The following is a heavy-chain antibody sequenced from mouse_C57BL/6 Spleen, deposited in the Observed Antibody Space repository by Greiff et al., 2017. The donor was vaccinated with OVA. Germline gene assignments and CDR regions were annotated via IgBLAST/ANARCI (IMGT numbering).Heavy chain of an antibody. Sequence: EVQLQQSGPELVKPGASVKISCKASGYTFTDYYMNWVKQSHGKSLEWIGDINPNNGGTSYNQKFKGKATLTVDKSSSIAYMELRSLTSEDSAVYYCARWGWLLIYYYAMDYWGQGTSVTVSS. V-gene: IGHV1-26*01. D-gene: IGHD2-3*01. CDR3: ARWGWLLIYYYAMDY. CDR1: GYTFTDYY. CDR2: INPNNGGT. J-gene: IGHJ4*01.